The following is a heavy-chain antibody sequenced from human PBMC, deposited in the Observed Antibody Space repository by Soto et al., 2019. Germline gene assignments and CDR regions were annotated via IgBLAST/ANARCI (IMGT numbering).Heavy chain of an antibody. D-gene: IGHD5-18*01. CDR1: GGTFRSCA. CDR3: ARATVDTATSYYYYGMDV. V-gene: IGHV1-69*13. CDR2: IIPIFGTA. Sequence: SVKVSFKASGGTFRSCAISCVRQSPGRGLEWMGGIIPIFGTANYAQKFQGRVTTTADESASTAYMELSSLRSEDTAVYYCARATVDTATSYYYYGMDVWGQGTTVTVSS. J-gene: IGHJ6*02.